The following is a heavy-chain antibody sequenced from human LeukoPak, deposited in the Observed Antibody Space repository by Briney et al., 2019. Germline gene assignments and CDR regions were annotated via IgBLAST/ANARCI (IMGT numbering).Heavy chain of an antibody. J-gene: IGHJ6*02. CDR1: GGSFSGYY. Sequence: PSETLSLTCAVYGGSFSGYYWSWIRQPPGKGLEWIGEINHSGSTNYNPSLKSRVTISVDTSKNQFSLKLSSVTAADTAVYYCARLYYYYYGMDVWGQGTTVTVSS. CDR3: ARLYYYYYGMDV. CDR2: INHSGST. V-gene: IGHV4-34*01.